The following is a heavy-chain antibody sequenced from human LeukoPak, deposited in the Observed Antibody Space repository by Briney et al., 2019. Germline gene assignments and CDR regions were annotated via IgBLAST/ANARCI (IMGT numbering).Heavy chain of an antibody. J-gene: IGHJ5*02. Sequence: AGGSLRLSCAASGFTFSGYSMHWVRQAPGRGLEWVALISYDGTNKYYADSVKGRFTISRDTSKNTLYLQMNSLRGEDTAVYYCARDKGNWFDAWGQGTLVTVSS. CDR2: ISYDGTNK. CDR3: ARDKGNWFDA. V-gene: IGHV3-30*03. CDR1: GFTFSGYS.